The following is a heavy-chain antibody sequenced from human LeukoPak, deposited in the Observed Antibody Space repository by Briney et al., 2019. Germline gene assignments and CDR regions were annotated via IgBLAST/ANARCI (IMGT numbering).Heavy chain of an antibody. CDR1: GYTFTSYG. Sequence: GASVKVSFKASGYTFTSYGISWVRQAPGQGLEWMGWISAYNVNTNYAQKLQGRVTMTTDTSTSTAYMELRSLRSDDTAVYYCARHGVGLWYYYGSGSYWSAFDIWGQGTMVTVSS. CDR3: ARHGVGLWYYYGSGSYWSAFDI. CDR2: ISAYNVNT. D-gene: IGHD3-10*01. V-gene: IGHV1-18*01. J-gene: IGHJ3*02.